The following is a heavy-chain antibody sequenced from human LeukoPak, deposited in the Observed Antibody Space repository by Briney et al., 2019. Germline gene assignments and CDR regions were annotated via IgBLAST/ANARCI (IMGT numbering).Heavy chain of an antibody. Sequence: GGSLRLSCAAPGFTFSSYWMSWVRQAPGKGLEWVANIKQDGSEKYYVDSVKGRFTISRDNAKNSLYLQMNSLRAEDTAVYYCARGTSDFWSGARYWGQGTLVTVSS. CDR2: IKQDGSEK. V-gene: IGHV3-7*01. CDR3: ARGTSDFWSGARY. CDR1: GFTFSSYW. J-gene: IGHJ4*02. D-gene: IGHD3-3*01.